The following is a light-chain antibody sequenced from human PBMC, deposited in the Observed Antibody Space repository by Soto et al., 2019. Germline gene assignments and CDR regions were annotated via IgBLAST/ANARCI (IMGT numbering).Light chain of an antibody. Sequence: EIVLTQSPGTLSLSPGEGATLSCRASQSVSSTYLAWYQQRPGQAPRLLIYGASSRATGIPDRFSGSGSGTDFTLTISRREPEDFALYYCQQYGSSRTFGQGTKVEIK. V-gene: IGKV3-20*01. J-gene: IGKJ1*01. CDR2: GAS. CDR1: QSVSSTY. CDR3: QQYGSSRT.